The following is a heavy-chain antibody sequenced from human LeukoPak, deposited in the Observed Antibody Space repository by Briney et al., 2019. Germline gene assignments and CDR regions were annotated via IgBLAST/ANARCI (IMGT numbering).Heavy chain of an antibody. V-gene: IGHV3-23*01. J-gene: IGHJ5*02. D-gene: IGHD2-2*01. CDR2: INNSGGNT. CDR1: GFTFSSYA. CDR3: VKNLGYCSSTSCYGWFDP. Sequence: PGGSLRLSCAASGFTFSSYAMSWVRQAPGKGLEWVSTINNSGGNTYYADSVKGRFTISRDNSKNTLYLKMNSLRAEDTAVYYCVKNLGYCSSTSCYGWFDPWGQGTLVTVSS.